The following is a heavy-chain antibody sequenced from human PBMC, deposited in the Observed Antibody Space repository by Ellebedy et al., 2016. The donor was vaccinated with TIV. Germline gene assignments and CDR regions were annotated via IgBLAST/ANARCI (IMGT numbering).Heavy chain of an antibody. J-gene: IGHJ3*02. D-gene: IGHD6-19*01. Sequence: GESLKISXAASGFTVSSNYMSWVRQAPGKGLEWVSVIYSGGSTYYADSVKGRFTISRDNSKNTLFLQMNSLRVDDTAVYYCAKVGGASGWPDDAFDIWGQGTMVTVSS. CDR2: IYSGGST. CDR3: AKVGGASGWPDDAFDI. CDR1: GFTVSSNY. V-gene: IGHV3-53*01.